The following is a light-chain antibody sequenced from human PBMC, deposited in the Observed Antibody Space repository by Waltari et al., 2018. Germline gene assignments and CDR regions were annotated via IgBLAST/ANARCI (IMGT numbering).Light chain of an antibody. CDR3: QQRSNWPLMYT. Sequence: EIVLTQSPATLSLSPGERATLSCRASQSVSNFLAWYQQKPGQAPRPLIYDASNRATGSPARFSGGGSGTDFTLTISSLEPEDFAVYYCQQRSNWPLMYTFGQGTKLEIK. CDR1: QSVSNF. CDR2: DAS. J-gene: IGKJ2*01. V-gene: IGKV3-11*01.